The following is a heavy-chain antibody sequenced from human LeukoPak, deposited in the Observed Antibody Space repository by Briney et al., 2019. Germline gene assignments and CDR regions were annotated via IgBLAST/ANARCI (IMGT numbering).Heavy chain of an antibody. J-gene: IGHJ5*02. Sequence: SETLSLTCTVSGGSISTYYWSWIRQPPGKGLEWIGYIFTSGSTNYNPSLKSRVTISVDTSKNQFSLKLSSVTAADTAVYYCARSIAAASGSWFDPWGQGTLVTVSS. CDR3: ARSIAAASGSWFDP. CDR2: IFTSGST. V-gene: IGHV4-4*09. D-gene: IGHD6-13*01. CDR1: GGSISTYY.